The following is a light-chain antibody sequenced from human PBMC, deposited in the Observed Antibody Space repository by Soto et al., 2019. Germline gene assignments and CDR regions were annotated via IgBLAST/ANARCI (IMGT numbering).Light chain of an antibody. CDR2: GAS. Sequence: EVVLTQSPGTLSLFPGDRATLSCRASRSVSDNYLAWYQQKPGRAPRLLIFGASIRAIGVPDRFIGSASGTDFTLTITGLEPDDFAVYYCQQYDASSPLTFGGGTRVDMK. CDR3: QQYDASSPLT. CDR1: RSVSDNY. V-gene: IGKV3-20*01. J-gene: IGKJ4*01.